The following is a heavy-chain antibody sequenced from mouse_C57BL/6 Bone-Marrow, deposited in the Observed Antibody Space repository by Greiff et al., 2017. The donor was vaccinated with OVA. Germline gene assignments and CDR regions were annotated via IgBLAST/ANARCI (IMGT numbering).Heavy chain of an antibody. V-gene: IGHV1-7*01. CDR2: INPSSGYT. J-gene: IGHJ1*03. CDR1: GYTFTSYW. CDR3: ARRWYFDV. Sequence: VQVVESGAELAKPGASVKLSCKASGYTFTSYWMHWVKQRPGQGLEWIGYINPSSGYTKYNQKFKDKATLTADKSSSTAYMQLSSLTSEDSAVYDCARRWYFDVWGTGTTVTVSS.